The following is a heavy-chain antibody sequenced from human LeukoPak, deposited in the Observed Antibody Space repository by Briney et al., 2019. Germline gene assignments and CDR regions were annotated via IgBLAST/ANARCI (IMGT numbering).Heavy chain of an antibody. CDR2: IKQDGSEK. Sequence: GGSLRLSCAPSGFTFSSYWMSWVREAPGKGLEWVANIKQDGSEKYYVDSVKGRFTISRDNAKNSLYLQMNSLRAEDTAVYYCARGPIVVVTGGQGTLVTVSS. D-gene: IGHD2-21*02. V-gene: IGHV3-7*01. CDR1: GFTFSSYW. CDR3: ARGPIVVVT. J-gene: IGHJ4*02.